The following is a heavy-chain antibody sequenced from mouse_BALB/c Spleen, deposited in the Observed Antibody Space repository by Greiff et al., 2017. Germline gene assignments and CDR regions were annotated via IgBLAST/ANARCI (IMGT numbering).Heavy chain of an antibody. CDR1: GYTFSSYW. CDR2: ILPGSGST. D-gene: IGHD3-3*01. Sequence: QVQLQQSGAELMKPGASVKISCKATGYTFSSYWIEWVKQRPGHGLEWIGEILPGSGSTNYNEKFKGKATFTADTSSNTAYMQLSSLTSEDSAVYYCARVDGTGDFDYWGQGTTLTVSS. CDR3: ARVDGTGDFDY. V-gene: IGHV1-9*01. J-gene: IGHJ2*01.